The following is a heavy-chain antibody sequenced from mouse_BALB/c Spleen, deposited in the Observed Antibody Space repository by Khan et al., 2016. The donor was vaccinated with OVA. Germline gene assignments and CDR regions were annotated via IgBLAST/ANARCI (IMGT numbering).Heavy chain of an antibody. J-gene: IGHJ2*01. CDR2: IKYSGST. V-gene: IGHV3-2*02. D-gene: IGHD1-1*01. CDR1: GYSITSDYA. Sequence: VQLQQSGPGLVKPSQSLSLTCTVTGYSITSDYAWNWIRQFPGNKLEWMGYIKYSGSTSYNPSLKSRISITRNTSQNQFFLQLSSVTTEDTATYYCARSGTMSTVVATDFDSWGQGTTLTVSS. CDR3: ARSGTMSTVVATDFDS.